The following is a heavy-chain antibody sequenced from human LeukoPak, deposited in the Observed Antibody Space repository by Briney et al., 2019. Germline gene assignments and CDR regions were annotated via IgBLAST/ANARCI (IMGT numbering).Heavy chain of an antibody. CDR1: GFTFSDYD. Sequence: GGSLRLSCAASGFTFSDYDMSWIRQAPGKGLEWVSYISSSGSTIYYADSVKGRFTISRDNAKNSLYLQMNSLRAEDTAVYYCARVPRGSTVTYYYYYMDVWGKGTTVTVSS. D-gene: IGHD4-11*01. V-gene: IGHV3-11*01. CDR2: ISSSGSTI. CDR3: ARVPRGSTVTYYYYYMDV. J-gene: IGHJ6*03.